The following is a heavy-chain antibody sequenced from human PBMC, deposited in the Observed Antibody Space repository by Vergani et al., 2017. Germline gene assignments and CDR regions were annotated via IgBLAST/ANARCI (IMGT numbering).Heavy chain of an antibody. J-gene: IGHJ4*02. V-gene: IGHV1-69*04. D-gene: IGHD3-9*01. Sequence: QVQLVQSGAEVKKPGSSVKVSCKASGGTFSSYAISWVRQAPGQGLEWMGRIIPILGIANYAQKFQGRVTITADKSTGTAYMELSSLRSEDTAVYYCARAAELRYLDWLSPHFDYWGQGTLVTVSS. CDR1: GGTFSSYA. CDR2: IIPILGIA. CDR3: ARAAELRYLDWLSPHFDY.